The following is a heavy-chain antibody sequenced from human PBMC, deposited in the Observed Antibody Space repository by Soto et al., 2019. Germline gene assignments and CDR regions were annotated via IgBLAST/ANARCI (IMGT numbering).Heavy chain of an antibody. J-gene: IGHJ4*02. Sequence: QVQLVQSGAEVKKPGSSVKVSCKASGGTFSSYTISWVRQAPGQGLEWMGRIIPILGIANYAQKFQGRVTITADKSTSTAYMELSSLRSEDTGVYYCARDYSNYSLDYWGQGTLVTVSS. CDR3: ARDYSNYSLDY. V-gene: IGHV1-69*08. CDR1: GGTFSSYT. CDR2: IIPILGIA. D-gene: IGHD4-4*01.